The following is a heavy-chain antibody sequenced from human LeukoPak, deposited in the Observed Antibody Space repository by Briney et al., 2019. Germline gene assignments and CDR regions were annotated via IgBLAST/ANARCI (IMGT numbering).Heavy chain of an antibody. CDR2: IFYSGDT. J-gene: IGHJ5*02. V-gene: IGHV4-59*08. Sequence: PSETLSLTCTVSGDSISSYYWSWIRQSPGKGLEWIGYIFYSGDTHYIPSLKSRATMSLDTSKNQLSLKLVSVTAADTAVYYCARQGYCSGNTCYALFDPWGQGTLVIVSS. CDR1: GDSISSYY. CDR3: ARQGYCSGNTCYALFDP. D-gene: IGHD2-2*01.